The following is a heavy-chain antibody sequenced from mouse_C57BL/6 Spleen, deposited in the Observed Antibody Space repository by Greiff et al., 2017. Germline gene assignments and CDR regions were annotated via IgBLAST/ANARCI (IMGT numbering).Heavy chain of an antibody. CDR3: ARDHDGYFYAMDY. CDR2: SRNKANDYTT. V-gene: IGHV7-1*01. J-gene: IGHJ4*01. CDR1: GFTFSDFY. D-gene: IGHD2-3*01. Sequence: EVQVVESGGGLVQSGRSLRLSCATSGFTFSDFYMEWVRQAPGKGLEWIAASRNKANDYTTEYSASVKGRFIVSRDTSQSILYLQMNALRAEDTAIYYCARDHDGYFYAMDYWGQGTSVTVSS.